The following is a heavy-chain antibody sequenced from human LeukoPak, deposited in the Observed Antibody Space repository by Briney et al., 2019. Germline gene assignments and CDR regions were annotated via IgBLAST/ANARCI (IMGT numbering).Heavy chain of an antibody. CDR3: ASSYYVHAFDI. D-gene: IGHD3-10*02. CDR1: GVSISSGGYS. CDR2: IYHSGST. Sequence: SQTLSLTCAVSGVSISSGGYSWKWIRQPPGKGLEWIGYIYHSGSTYCNPSLKSRVTISVDRSKNQFSLKLSSVTAADTAVYYCASSYYVHAFDIWGQGTMVTVSS. J-gene: IGHJ3*02. V-gene: IGHV4-30-2*01.